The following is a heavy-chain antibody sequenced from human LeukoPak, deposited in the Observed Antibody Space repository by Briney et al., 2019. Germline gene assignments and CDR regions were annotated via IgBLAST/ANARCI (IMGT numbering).Heavy chain of an antibody. J-gene: IGHJ6*03. CDR1: GYTLTELS. Sequence: ASVKVSCKVSGYTLTELSMHWVRQAPGKGLEWMGGFDPEDGETIYAQKFQGRVTMTEDTSTDTAYMELSSLRSEDTAVYYCATLSINSGSYALDYYYYMDVWGKGTTVTVSS. CDR2: FDPEDGET. D-gene: IGHD1-26*01. V-gene: IGHV1-24*01. CDR3: ATLSINSGSYALDYYYYMDV.